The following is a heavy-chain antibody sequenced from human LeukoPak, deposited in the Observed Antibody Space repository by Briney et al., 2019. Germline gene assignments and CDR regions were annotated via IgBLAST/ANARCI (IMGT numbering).Heavy chain of an antibody. V-gene: IGHV3-23*01. CDR1: GFTFSSYA. CDR2: ISGSGGST. J-gene: IGHJ4*02. Sequence: GGSLRLSCAASGFTFSSYAMSWVRQAPGKGLEWVSAISGSGGSTYYADSVKGRFTISRDNSKNTLYLQMNSLRAEDTAVHYCAKAHLNWNPQILFYYWGQGTLVTVSS. D-gene: IGHD1-20*01. CDR3: AKAHLNWNPQILFYY.